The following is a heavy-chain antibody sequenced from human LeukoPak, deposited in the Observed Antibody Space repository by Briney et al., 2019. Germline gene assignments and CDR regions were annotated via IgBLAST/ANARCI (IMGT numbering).Heavy chain of an antibody. J-gene: IGHJ3*02. V-gene: IGHV3-53*01. D-gene: IGHD3-22*01. CDR2: VYSGGTT. CDR1: GLTVSSNY. Sequence: GGSLRLSCAASGLTVSSNYMSWVRQAPGKGLEWVSTVYSGGTTYYADSVKGRFTISGDNSKNSLYLQMKSLRAEDTAVYYCARGGNYYDRSGYYSGQAFDIWGQGTMVTVSS. CDR3: ARGGNYYDRSGYYSGQAFDI.